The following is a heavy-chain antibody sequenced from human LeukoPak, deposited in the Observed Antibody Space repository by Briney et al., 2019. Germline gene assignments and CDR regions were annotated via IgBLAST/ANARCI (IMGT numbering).Heavy chain of an antibody. J-gene: IGHJ6*02. CDR2: INAGNGNT. CDR1: GYTFTAYA. CDR3: ARENSSGWYYYYYGMDV. Sequence: GASVKVSCKASGYTFTAYAMHWVRQAPGQRLEWMGWINAGNGNTKYSQKFQGRVTITRDTSASTAYMELSSLRSEDTAVYYCARENSSGWYYYYYGMDVWGQGTTVTVSS. D-gene: IGHD6-19*01. V-gene: IGHV1-3*01.